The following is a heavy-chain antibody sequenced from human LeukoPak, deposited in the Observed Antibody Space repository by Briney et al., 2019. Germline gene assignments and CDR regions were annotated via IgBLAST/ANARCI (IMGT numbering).Heavy chain of an antibody. CDR3: ARRGKGTVTTYNWFDP. Sequence: ASVKVSCKASGYTFTSYDINWVRQATGQGLEWMVWMNPNSGNTGYAQKFQGRVTMTRNTSISTAYMELSSLRSEDTAVYYCARRGKGTVTTYNWFDPWGQGTLVTVSS. V-gene: IGHV1-8*01. J-gene: IGHJ5*02. CDR2: MNPNSGNT. D-gene: IGHD4-17*01. CDR1: GYTFTSYD.